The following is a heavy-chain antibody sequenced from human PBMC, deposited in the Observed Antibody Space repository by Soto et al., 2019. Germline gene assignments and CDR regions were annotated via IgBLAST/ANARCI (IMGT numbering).Heavy chain of an antibody. CDR1: GDSIGSYY. Sequence: PSETLSLTCTVCGDSIGSYYWSWIRQPPGRGLEWIGYIYYSGNTNYNPSLKSRVTISVDTSKNQFSLKLTSVTAADTAVYYCARASYSSGWYGYWFDPWGQGTPVTVSS. CDR2: IYYSGNT. J-gene: IGHJ5*02. CDR3: ARASYSSGWYGYWFDP. V-gene: IGHV4-59*01. D-gene: IGHD6-19*01.